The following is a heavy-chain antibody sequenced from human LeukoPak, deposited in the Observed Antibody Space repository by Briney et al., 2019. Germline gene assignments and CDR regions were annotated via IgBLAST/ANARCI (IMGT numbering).Heavy chain of an antibody. CDR3: ASSRDDYGDYEDY. CDR1: GGSTSSYY. Sequence: SETLSLTCTVSGGSTSSYYWSWIRQPPGKGLEWIGYIYYSGSTNYNPSLKSRVTISVDTSKNQFSLKLSSVTAADTAVYYCASSRDDYGDYEDYWGQGTLVTVSS. J-gene: IGHJ4*02. D-gene: IGHD4-17*01. CDR2: IYYSGST. V-gene: IGHV4-59*01.